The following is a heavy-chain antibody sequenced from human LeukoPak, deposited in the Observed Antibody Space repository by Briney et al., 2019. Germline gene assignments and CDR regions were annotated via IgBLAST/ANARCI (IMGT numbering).Heavy chain of an antibody. Sequence: GGSLRLSCAASGFTFSSYSMNWVRQAPGKGLEWVSYISSSSSTIYYADFVKGRFTISRDNAKNSLYLQMNSLRAEDTAVYYCARVRVTYFDYWGQGTLVTVSS. V-gene: IGHV3-48*01. D-gene: IGHD2-21*02. CDR2: ISSSSSTI. J-gene: IGHJ4*02. CDR1: GFTFSSYS. CDR3: ARVRVTYFDY.